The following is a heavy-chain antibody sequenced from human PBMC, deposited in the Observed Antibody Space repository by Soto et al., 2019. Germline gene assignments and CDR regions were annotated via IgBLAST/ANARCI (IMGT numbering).Heavy chain of an antibody. J-gene: IGHJ6*04. CDR1: GVSISSGSYY. Sequence: PSETLSLTCTVSGVSISSGSYYWVWLRHPPGKVLDWIGSCYSSGCTYSNPSLKSRIIITLDTSQNQFSLKLSSVTAAETAVYYVARQPIYGSRRGYCREVRGKGNTVT. CDR2: CYSSGCT. D-gene: IGHD3-10*01. CDR3: ARQPIYGSRRGYCREV. V-gene: IGHV4-39*01.